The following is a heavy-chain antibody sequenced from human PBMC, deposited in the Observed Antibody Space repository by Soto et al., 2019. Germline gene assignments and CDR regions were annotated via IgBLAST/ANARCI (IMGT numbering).Heavy chain of an antibody. CDR3: ARDKSEPLRVVTTPYFDY. CDR1: GFTFSSYA. J-gene: IGHJ4*02. Sequence: GGSLRLSCAASGFTFSSYAMHWVRQAPGKGLEWVAVISYDGSNKYYADSVKGRFTISRDNSKNTLYLQMNSLRAEDTAVYYCARDKSEPLRVVTTPYFDYWGQGTLVTVSS. D-gene: IGHD3-3*01. V-gene: IGHV3-30-3*01. CDR2: ISYDGSNK.